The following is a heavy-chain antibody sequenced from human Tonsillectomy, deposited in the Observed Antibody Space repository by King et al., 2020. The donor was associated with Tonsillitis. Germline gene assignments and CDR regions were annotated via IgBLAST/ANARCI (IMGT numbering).Heavy chain of an antibody. CDR3: AKDKGAGYYDNSRGAFDF. CDR1: GFTFSNYD. V-gene: IGHV3-21*01. D-gene: IGHD3-16*01. Sequence: VQLVESGGGLVQPGGSLRLSCSTSGFTFSNYDMNWFRQAPGKGLECVSSIPSSNRYIQHADSVKGRFTISRDNAKNLLYLQMNSLRAEDTAVYYCAKDKGAGYYDNSRGAFDFWGQGTMVTVSS. CDR2: IPSSNRYI. J-gene: IGHJ3*01.